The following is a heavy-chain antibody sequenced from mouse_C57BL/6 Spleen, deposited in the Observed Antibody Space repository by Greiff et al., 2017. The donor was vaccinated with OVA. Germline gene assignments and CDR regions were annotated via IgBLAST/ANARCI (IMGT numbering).Heavy chain of an antibody. CDR2: ISYSGST. CDR1: GYSITSGYD. Sequence: EVMLVESGPGMVKPSQSLSLTCTVTGYSITSGYDWHWIRHFPGNKLEWMGYISYSGSTNYNPSLKSRISITHDTSKNHFFLKLNSVTTEDTATYYCARAYYSNPFAYWGQGTLVTVSA. V-gene: IGHV3-1*01. CDR3: ARAYYSNPFAY. D-gene: IGHD2-5*01. J-gene: IGHJ3*01.